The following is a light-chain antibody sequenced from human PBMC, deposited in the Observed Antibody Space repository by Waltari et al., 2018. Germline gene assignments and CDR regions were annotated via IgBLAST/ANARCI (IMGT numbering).Light chain of an antibody. J-gene: IGKJ4*01. CDR3: QQYNSYPLT. Sequence: DVQMTQSPSSLSASVGDRVTITCRASQGIGNYLAWFQQKPGKATKSLIYAASSLQTWVPSKFSGSGSGTDFTLTISSLQPEDFATYYCQQYNSYPLTFDGGTKVKIK. CDR1: QGIGNY. CDR2: AAS. V-gene: IGKV1-16*02.